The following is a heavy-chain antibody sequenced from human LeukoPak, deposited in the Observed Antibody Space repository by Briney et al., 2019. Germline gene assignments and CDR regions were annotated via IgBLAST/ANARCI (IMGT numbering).Heavy chain of an antibody. CDR3: ARGRSWGYDSSGYYYAY. D-gene: IGHD3-22*01. CDR1: GGSISSSSYY. CDR2: IYYSGST. J-gene: IGHJ4*02. V-gene: IGHV4-39*07. Sequence: SETLSLTCTVSGGSISSSSYYWGWIRQPPGKGLEWIGSIYYSGSTYYNPSLKSRVTISVDTSKNQFSLKLSSVTAADTAVYYCARGRSWGYDSSGYYYAYWGQGTLVTVSS.